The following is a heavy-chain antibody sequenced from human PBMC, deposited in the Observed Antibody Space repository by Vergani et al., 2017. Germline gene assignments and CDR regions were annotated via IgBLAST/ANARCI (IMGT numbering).Heavy chain of an antibody. J-gene: IGHJ4*02. CDR1: GYSISSGYY. CDR2: IYHSGST. D-gene: IGHD1-26*01. CDR3: ARGGGDYRRGWELR. Sequence: QVQLQESGPGLVKPSETLSLTCAVSGYSISSGYYWGWIRQPPGKGLEWIGSIYHSGSTYYNPSLKSRVTISVDTSKNQFSLKLSSVTAADTAVYYCARGGGDYRRGWELRWGQGTLVTVSS. V-gene: IGHV4-38-2*01.